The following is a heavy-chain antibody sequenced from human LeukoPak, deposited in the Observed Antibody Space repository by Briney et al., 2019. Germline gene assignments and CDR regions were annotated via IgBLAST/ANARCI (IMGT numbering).Heavy chain of an antibody. CDR2: ISYDGSNK. V-gene: IGHV3-30*03. J-gene: IGHJ4*02. CDR1: AFIFSGHW. Sequence: GGSLRLSCEGSAFIFSGHWMNWVRQAPGKGLEWVAVISYDGSNKYYADSVKGRFTISRDNSKNTLYLQMNSLRAEDTAVYYCARGRPHGNDYWGQGTLVTVSS. CDR3: ARGRPHGNDY. D-gene: IGHD4-23*01.